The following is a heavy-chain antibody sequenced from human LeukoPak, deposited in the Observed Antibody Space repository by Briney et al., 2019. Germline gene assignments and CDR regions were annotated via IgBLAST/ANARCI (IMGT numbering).Heavy chain of an antibody. D-gene: IGHD3-9*01. J-gene: IGHJ4*02. CDR3: ARQSYDILTGYPLDY. CDR2: INPNSGGT. CDR1: GYTFTGYY. Sequence: ASVKVSCKASGYTFTGYYMHWVRQAPGRGLEWMGWINPNSGGTNYAQKFQGRVTMTRDTSISTAYMELSRLRSDDTAVYYCARQSYDILTGYPLDYWGQGTLVTVSS. V-gene: IGHV1-2*02.